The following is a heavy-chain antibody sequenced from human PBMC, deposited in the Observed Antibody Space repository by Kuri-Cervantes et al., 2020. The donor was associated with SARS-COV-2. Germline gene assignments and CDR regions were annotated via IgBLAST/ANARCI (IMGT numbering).Heavy chain of an antibody. Sequence: GESLKISCAASGFNFSRTDMHWVRQAPGKGLEWISYISSRSTETNYADSVKGRFTISRDNAKSLVFLQLDNLRIEDTGTYYCARGDAEVGATLDGTWGQGTLVTVSS. CDR3: ARGDAEVGATLDGT. CDR2: ISSRSTET. J-gene: IGHJ1*01. V-gene: IGHV3-21*05. CDR1: GFNFSRTD. D-gene: IGHD5-12*01.